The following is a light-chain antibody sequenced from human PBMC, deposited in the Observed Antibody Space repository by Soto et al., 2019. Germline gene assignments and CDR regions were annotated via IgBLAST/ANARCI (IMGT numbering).Light chain of an antibody. V-gene: IGKV3D-20*02. CDR2: GAS. J-gene: IGKJ1*01. Sequence: EIVLTQSPGTLSLSPGERATLSCRASQNISSSYFAWYQQKPGQAPRLLISGASSRATGIPDRFSGSGSGTDFTLTISSLEPEDFAVYYCQQRSNWPPWTFGQGTKVEIK. CDR3: QQRSNWPPWT. CDR1: QNISSSY.